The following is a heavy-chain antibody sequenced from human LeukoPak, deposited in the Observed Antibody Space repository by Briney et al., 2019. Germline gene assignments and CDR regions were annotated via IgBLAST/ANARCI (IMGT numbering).Heavy chain of an antibody. D-gene: IGHD5-18*01. Sequence: GASVKVSCKASGNIFTGYYIHWVRQAPGQGLEWMGWINPNSGGTNYAQKFQGRVTMTRDTSISTAYMELSRLRSDDTAVYYCARSRGYSYGWFDPWGQGTLVSVSS. J-gene: IGHJ5*02. CDR2: INPNSGGT. CDR3: ARSRGYSYGWFDP. CDR1: GNIFTGYY. V-gene: IGHV1-2*02.